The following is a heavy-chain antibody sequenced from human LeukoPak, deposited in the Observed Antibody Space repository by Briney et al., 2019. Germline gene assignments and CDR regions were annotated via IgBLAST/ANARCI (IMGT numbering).Heavy chain of an antibody. CDR2: IGGSGTST. D-gene: IGHD6-19*01. V-gene: IGHV3-23*01. Sequence: GGSLRLSCAASGFSFSNKAMSWVRQAPGKGLEWVSAIGGSGTSTYYADSVKGRFTISRDNSKNTLFLQMNSLRAEDTAVYYCAKHPTTYSSGWYDLWNVGYYFDYWGQGTLVTVSS. J-gene: IGHJ4*02. CDR3: AKHPTTYSSGWYDLWNVGYYFDY. CDR1: GFSFSNKA.